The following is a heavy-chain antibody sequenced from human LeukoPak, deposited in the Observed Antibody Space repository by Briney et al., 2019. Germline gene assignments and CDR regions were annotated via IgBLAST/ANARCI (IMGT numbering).Heavy chain of an antibody. CDR3: AKGWDVDTAIDY. Sequence: GGSLRLSCAASGFTFSSYEMNWVRQAPGKGLEWVPYISSSGSTIYYADSVKGRLTISRDNAKNTLYLQMNSLRVEDTAVYYCAKGWDVDTAIDYWGQGTLVTVSS. J-gene: IGHJ4*02. D-gene: IGHD5-18*01. CDR1: GFTFSSYE. V-gene: IGHV3-48*03. CDR2: ISSSGSTI.